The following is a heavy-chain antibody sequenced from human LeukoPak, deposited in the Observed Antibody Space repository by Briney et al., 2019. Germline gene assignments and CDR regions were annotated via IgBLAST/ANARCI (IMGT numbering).Heavy chain of an antibody. CDR3: ARRLWRGAFDI. D-gene: IGHD3-16*01. Sequence: SETLSLTCIVSGGSLNNYYWSWIRQPPGKGLEWIGYISYSGSTDYNLSLKSRVTISVDTSKNQFSLKLNSVTAADTAVYYCARRLWRGAFDIWGQRTIVTVSS. CDR1: GGSLNNYY. CDR2: ISYSGST. J-gene: IGHJ3*02. V-gene: IGHV4-59*01.